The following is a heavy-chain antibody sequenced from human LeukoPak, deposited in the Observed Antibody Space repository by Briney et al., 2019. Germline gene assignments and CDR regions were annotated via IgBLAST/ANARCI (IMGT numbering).Heavy chain of an antibody. D-gene: IGHD6-13*01. CDR1: GYTFSGHY. Sequence: ASVKVSCKASGYTFSGHYMHWVRQAPGQGLEWMGWINPNSGGTNYAQKFQGRVTMTRDTSISTAYMELSRLRSDDTAVYYCARVWRYSSSWYYFDYWGQGTLVTVSS. V-gene: IGHV1-2*02. CDR3: ARVWRYSSSWYYFDY. J-gene: IGHJ4*02. CDR2: INPNSGGT.